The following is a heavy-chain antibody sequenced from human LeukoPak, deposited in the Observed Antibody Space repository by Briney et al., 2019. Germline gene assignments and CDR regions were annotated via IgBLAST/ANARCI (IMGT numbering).Heavy chain of an antibody. Sequence: GGSLRLSCAVSGFSFSDAWMSWVRQAPGKGLEWVSSISSSSSYIYYADSVKGRFTISRDNAKNSLYLQMNSLRAEDTAVYYCARDLVTIGPWGQGTLVTVSS. D-gene: IGHD3-9*01. CDR1: GFSFSDAW. J-gene: IGHJ5*02. V-gene: IGHV3-21*01. CDR3: ARDLVTIGP. CDR2: ISSSSSYI.